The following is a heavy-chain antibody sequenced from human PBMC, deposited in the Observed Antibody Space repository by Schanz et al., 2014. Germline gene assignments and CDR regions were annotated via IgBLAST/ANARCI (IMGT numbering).Heavy chain of an antibody. Sequence: EVQLVESGGGFVQPGGSLGLSCVVSGFTVSSDHMSWVRQAPGKGLEWVSTIYASGATYYADSVKRRFTISRDISKNTLHLQVTSLRAEDTAIYYCARDGNYYGSRNYYKTPYYFDYWGQGTVVAVSS. V-gene: IGHV3-66*01. CDR1: GFTVSSDH. D-gene: IGHD3-10*01. J-gene: IGHJ4*02. CDR2: IYASGAT. CDR3: ARDGNYYGSRNYYKTPYYFDY.